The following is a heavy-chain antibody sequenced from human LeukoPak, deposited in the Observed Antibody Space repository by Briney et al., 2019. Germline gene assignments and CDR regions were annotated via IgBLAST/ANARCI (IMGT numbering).Heavy chain of an antibody. CDR1: GYSFTSYW. CDR3: ARKELSRHNGMDV. CDR2: IYPGESDT. V-gene: IGHV5-51*01. J-gene: IGHJ6*02. D-gene: IGHD1-26*01. Sequence: GXSLKISCKGSGYSFTSYWIGWVRRMPGKGGEGMGIIYPGESDTRYSPSFQGQVTISADKSISTAYLQWSSLKASDTAMYYCARKELSRHNGMDVWGQGTTVTVSS.